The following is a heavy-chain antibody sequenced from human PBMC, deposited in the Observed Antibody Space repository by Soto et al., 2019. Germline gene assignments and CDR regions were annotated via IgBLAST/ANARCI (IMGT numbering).Heavy chain of an antibody. D-gene: IGHD4-17*01. Sequence: PGESLKISCKGSGYSFNNYWIAWVRQTPGKGLEWMGIIYPGDSNTRYSPSFQGQVIISADKSITTAYLQWSSLKASDTAMYYCVKDLDYGGNSVLFAPWSQGTLVTVS. J-gene: IGHJ5*02. CDR2: IYPGDSNT. CDR3: VKDLDYGGNSVLFAP. CDR1: GYSFNNYW. V-gene: IGHV5-51*01.